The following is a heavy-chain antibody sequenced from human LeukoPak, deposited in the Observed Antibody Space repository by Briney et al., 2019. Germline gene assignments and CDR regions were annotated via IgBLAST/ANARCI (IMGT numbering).Heavy chain of an antibody. CDR1: GFTFSSYS. J-gene: IGHJ6*04. D-gene: IGHD3-10*02. CDR3: AELGITMIGGV. V-gene: IGHV3-21*01. CDR2: ISSSSSYI. Sequence: GGSLGLSCAASGFTFSSYSMNWVRQAPGKGMEWVSSISSSSSYIYYADSVKGRFTISRDNAKNSLYLQMNSLRAEDTAVYYCAELGITMIGGVWGKGTTVTISS.